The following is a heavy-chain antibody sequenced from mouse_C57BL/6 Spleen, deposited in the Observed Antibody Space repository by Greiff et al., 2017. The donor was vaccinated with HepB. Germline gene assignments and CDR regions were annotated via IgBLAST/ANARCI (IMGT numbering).Heavy chain of an antibody. CDR1: GFTFSSYT. Sequence: EVQVVESGGGLVKPGGSLKLSCAASGFTFSSYTMSWVRQTPEKRLEWVATISGGGGNTYYPDSVKGRFTISRDNAKNTLYLQMRSLRSEDTALYYCARHAYEGDYLDYWGQGTTLTVSS. D-gene: IGHD6-5*01. J-gene: IGHJ2*01. CDR3: ARHAYEGDYLDY. CDR2: ISGGGGNT. V-gene: IGHV5-9*01.